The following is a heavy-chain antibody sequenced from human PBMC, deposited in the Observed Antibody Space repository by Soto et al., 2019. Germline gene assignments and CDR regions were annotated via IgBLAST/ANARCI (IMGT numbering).Heavy chain of an antibody. V-gene: IGHV4-59*01. J-gene: IGHJ5*02. CDR2: IYYSGST. CDR3: ARAVLDFWSGYDRYNWFDP. CDR1: GGSISSYY. Sequence: QVQLQESGPGLVKPSETLSLTCTVSGGSISSYYWSWIRQPPGKGLEWIGYIYYSGSTNYNPSLKSRVTISVDTSKNQFSLKLSSVTAADTAVYYCARAVLDFWSGYDRYNWFDPWGQGTLVTVSS. D-gene: IGHD3-3*01.